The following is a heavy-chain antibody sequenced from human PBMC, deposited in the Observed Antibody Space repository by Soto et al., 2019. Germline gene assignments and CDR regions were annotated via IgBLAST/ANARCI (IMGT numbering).Heavy chain of an antibody. J-gene: IGHJ5*02. Sequence: GGSLRLSCAASAFTFSSYAMSWVRQAPGKGLEWVSGISGNGGSTCYADSVKGRFTISRDNSKNTLYLQMNSLRAEDTAVYYCARDRLGRYYYDGHGGFDPWGQGTLVTVSS. CDR1: AFTFSSYA. V-gene: IGHV3-23*01. CDR3: ARDRLGRYYYDGHGGFDP. CDR2: ISGNGGST. D-gene: IGHD3-22*01.